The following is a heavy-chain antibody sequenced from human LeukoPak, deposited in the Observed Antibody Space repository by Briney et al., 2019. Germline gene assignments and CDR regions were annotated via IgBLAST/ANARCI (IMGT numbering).Heavy chain of an antibody. V-gene: IGHV1-8*02. Sequence: ASVEVSCKSSAYTFSDYYVHWVRQAPGQGLEWMGWFHPSSGNTGYAQKFQGRVTMTRNTSISTAYMELSSLRSEDTAVYYCARGPRPPRRDGYNLDYWGQGTLVTVSS. J-gene: IGHJ4*02. D-gene: IGHD5-24*01. CDR1: AYTFSDYY. CDR3: ARGPRPPRRDGYNLDY. CDR2: FHPSSGNT.